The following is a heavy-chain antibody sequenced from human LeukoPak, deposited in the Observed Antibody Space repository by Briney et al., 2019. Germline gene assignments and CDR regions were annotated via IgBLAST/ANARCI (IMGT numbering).Heavy chain of an antibody. CDR3: ATDSAVDF. CDR1: GLTFSIYG. D-gene: IGHD3-22*01. J-gene: IGHJ4*02. Sequence: GGSLSLSCAASGLTFSIYGMHWVRQAPGKRLEWVSFISYDGNNKYYADSVKGRFTISRDNSKNTLYLQMNSLRAEDTAVYYCATDSAVDFWGQGTLVTVSS. CDR2: ISYDGNNK. V-gene: IGHV3-30*02.